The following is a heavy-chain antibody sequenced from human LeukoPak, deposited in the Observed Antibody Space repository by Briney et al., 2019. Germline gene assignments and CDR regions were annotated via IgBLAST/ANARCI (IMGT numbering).Heavy chain of an antibody. V-gene: IGHV4-34*01. Sequence: SETLSLTCTVSGGSISSYYWSWIRQPPGKGLEWIGEINHSGSTNYNPSLKSRVTISVDTSRNQFSLKLSSVTAADTAVYYCARSYVWGSYRYWGQGTLVTVSS. CDR2: INHSGST. J-gene: IGHJ4*02. D-gene: IGHD3-16*02. CDR1: GGSISSYY. CDR3: ARSYVWGSYRY.